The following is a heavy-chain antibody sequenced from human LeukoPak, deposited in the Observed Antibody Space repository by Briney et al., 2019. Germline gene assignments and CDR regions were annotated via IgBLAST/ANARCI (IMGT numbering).Heavy chain of an antibody. D-gene: IGHD4-23*01. CDR1: GGSITIYC. J-gene: IGHJ4*02. CDR3: AREIAPSGGNSRALDY. CDR2: VNTVEIT. V-gene: IGHV4-4*07. Sequence: PAQTLSLTCPVSGGSITIYCSSWIRQPAGDWMELISCVNTVEITNSNPSLKSRVTMSVDTSKNPFPLTLTSVTAADTAVYYCAREIAPSGGNSRALDYWGQGTLVTVSS.